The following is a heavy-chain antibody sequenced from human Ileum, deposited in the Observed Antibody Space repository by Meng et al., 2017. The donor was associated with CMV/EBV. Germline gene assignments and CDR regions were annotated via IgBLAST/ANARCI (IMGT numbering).Heavy chain of an antibody. D-gene: IGHD2-2*01. CDR2: INQDASER. CDR1: GFTFSNYW. V-gene: IGHV3-7*01. CDR3: ARRPLGFCSSMSCQPLWYFDL. J-gene: IGHJ2*01. Sequence: GESLKISCAASGFTFSNYWMSWVRQAPGKGLEWVANINQDASERYYVGSVKGRFTISRDNAKNSLYLQMNSLRAEDAAVYYCARRPLGFCSSMSCQPLWYFDLWGRDTLV.